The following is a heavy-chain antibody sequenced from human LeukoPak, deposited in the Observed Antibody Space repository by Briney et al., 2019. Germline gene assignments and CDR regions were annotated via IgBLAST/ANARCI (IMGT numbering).Heavy chain of an antibody. D-gene: IGHD6-13*01. CDR2: INPSGAST. CDR1: GYTFTSHY. V-gene: IGHV1-46*01. CDR3: ARVAAAGFAYDKFDP. Sequence: ASVKVSCKASGYTFTSHYMHWVRQAPGRGLEWMGIINPSGASTNYAQKFQGRVNMTRDTSTNTVYMELGSLRSEDTAVYYCARVAAAGFAYDKFDPWGQGTLVTVSS. J-gene: IGHJ5*02.